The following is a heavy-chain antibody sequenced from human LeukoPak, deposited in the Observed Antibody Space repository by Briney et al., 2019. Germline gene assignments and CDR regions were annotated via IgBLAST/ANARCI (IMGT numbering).Heavy chain of an antibody. V-gene: IGHV4-30-4*01. D-gene: IGHD5-18*01. CDR2: IYYSGST. Sequence: KPSETLSLTCAVSGGSISSSNWWSWVRQPPGKGLEWIGYIYYSGSTYYNPPLKSRVTISVDTSKNQFSLKLSSVTAADTAVYYCARGSADTAMASGDYWGQGTLVTVSS. CDR3: ARGSADTAMASGDY. J-gene: IGHJ4*02. CDR1: GGSISSSNW.